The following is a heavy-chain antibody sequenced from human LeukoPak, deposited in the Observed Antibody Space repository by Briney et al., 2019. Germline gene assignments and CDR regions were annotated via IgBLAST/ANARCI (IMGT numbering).Heavy chain of an antibody. CDR3: AAERGEEYSSGWYKTNYFYN. J-gene: IGHJ4*02. V-gene: IGHV4-59*11. D-gene: IGHD6-19*01. Sequence: SETLSLTCTVSGDSYSSPYWSWIRQLPGKGLEWIGSFFYTGGTYYNPSLSSRVIISGDTSKNEFSLKLTSVTAADTAVYYCAAERGEEYSSGWYKTNYFYNWGQGIRVTVSS. CDR1: GDSYSSPY. CDR2: FFYTGGT.